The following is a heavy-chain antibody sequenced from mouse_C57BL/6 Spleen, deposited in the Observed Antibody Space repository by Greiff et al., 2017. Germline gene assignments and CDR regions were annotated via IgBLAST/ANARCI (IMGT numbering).Heavy chain of an antibody. CDR3: ATLFYYGKDY. J-gene: IGHJ2*01. Sequence: EVQLKESGGGLVKPGGSLKLSCAASGFTFSDYGMHWVRQAPEKGLEWVAYISSGSSTIYYADTVKGRFTISRDNAKNTLFLQMTSLRSEDTAMYYCATLFYYGKDYWGQGTTLTVSS. CDR1: GFTFSDYG. D-gene: IGHD1-1*01. CDR2: ISSGSSTI. V-gene: IGHV5-17*01.